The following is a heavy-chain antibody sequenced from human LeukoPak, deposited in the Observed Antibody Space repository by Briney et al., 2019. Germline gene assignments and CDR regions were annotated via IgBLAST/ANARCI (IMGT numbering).Heavy chain of an antibody. CDR3: AKGRGFCCHLFYFYF. Sequence: GGSLRLSCAASGFTFSSYAMSWVRQAPGKGLEWVSAISGSGGSTYYADSVKGRFTISRDNSKNTLYLQMNSLRAEDTAVYYLAKGRGFCCHLFYFYFWGQGTLVTVSS. CDR2: ISGSGGST. D-gene: IGHD3-10*01. J-gene: IGHJ4*02. CDR1: GFTFSSYA. V-gene: IGHV3-23*01.